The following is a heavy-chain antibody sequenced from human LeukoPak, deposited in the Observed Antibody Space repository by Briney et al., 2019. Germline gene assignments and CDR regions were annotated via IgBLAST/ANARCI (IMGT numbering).Heavy chain of an antibody. D-gene: IGHD6-13*01. CDR2: ISGSGGST. V-gene: IGHV3-23*01. Sequence: GGSLRLSCAASGFTFSSYAMSWVRQAPGKGLEWVSAISGSGGSTYYADSVKGRFTISRDNSKNTLYLQMNSLRAEDTAVYYCAKDGKGPRIAAAGSAFDIWGQGTMVTVSS. CDR3: AKDGKGPRIAAAGSAFDI. CDR1: GFTFSSYA. J-gene: IGHJ3*02.